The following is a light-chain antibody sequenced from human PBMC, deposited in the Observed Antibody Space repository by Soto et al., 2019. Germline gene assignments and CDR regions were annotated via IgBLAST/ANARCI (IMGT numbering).Light chain of an antibody. CDR2: AAS. CDR3: RQSYSTPLT. V-gene: IGKV1-39*01. J-gene: IGKJ4*01. CDR1: QSISSY. Sequence: DIQMTQSPSSLSASVGDRVTITCRASQSISSYLNWYQQKPGKAPKLLIYAASSLQSGVPSRFSDSGSGTYFTLTISSLQPEDFATYYWRQSYSTPLTFGGGTKVEIK.